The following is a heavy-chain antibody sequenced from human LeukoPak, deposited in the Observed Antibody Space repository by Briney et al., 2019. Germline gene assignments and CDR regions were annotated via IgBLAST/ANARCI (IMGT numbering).Heavy chain of an antibody. CDR3: AKVPWPYCTNGVCYLEYYFDY. Sequence: ASVKVSCKASGYTFTSYDINWVRQATGQGLEWLGWMNPNSGNTGYAQNFQGRVTMTRDTSIDTAYMELTSLRYEDTAVYYCAKVPWPYCTNGVCYLEYYFDYWGQGTLVTVSS. J-gene: IGHJ4*02. V-gene: IGHV1-8*01. CDR2: MNPNSGNT. D-gene: IGHD2-8*01. CDR1: GYTFTSYD.